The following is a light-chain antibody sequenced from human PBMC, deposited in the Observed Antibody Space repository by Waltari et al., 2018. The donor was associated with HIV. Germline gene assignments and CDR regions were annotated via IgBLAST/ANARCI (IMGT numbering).Light chain of an antibody. CDR2: SNN. CDR3: AAWDDSLNGPV. CDR1: SSNIGSNT. Sequence: QSVLTQPPSASGTPGKRVTIPCSGSSSNIGSNTVNWYQQLPGTAPKLLIYSNNQRPSGVPDRFSGSKSGTSASLAISGVQSEDEADYYCAAWDDSLNGPVFGGGTKLTVL. J-gene: IGLJ3*02. V-gene: IGLV1-44*01.